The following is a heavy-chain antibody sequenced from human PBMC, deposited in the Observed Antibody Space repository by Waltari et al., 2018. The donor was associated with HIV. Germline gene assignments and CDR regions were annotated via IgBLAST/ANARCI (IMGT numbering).Heavy chain of an antibody. J-gene: IGHJ5*02. CDR1: GDSVSSNSAT. Sequence: QVQLQQSGPGLVKPSQTLSLTCAISGDSVSSNSATWNWIRQSPSRGLEWLGRTYYRAKWYNDYALSVKSRITINPDTSKNQFSLQLDSVTPEDTAVYYCARGGGELELRLDLWGQGSRVTVSS. D-gene: IGHD1-7*01. V-gene: IGHV6-1*01. CDR2: TYYRAKWYN. CDR3: ARGGGELELRLDL.